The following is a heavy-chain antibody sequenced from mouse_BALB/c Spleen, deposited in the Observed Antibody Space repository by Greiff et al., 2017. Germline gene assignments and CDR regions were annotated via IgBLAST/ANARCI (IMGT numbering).Heavy chain of an antibody. CDR2: IWAGGST. CDR3: ARDPNYYGSSYGAMDY. D-gene: IGHD1-1*01. V-gene: IGHV2-9*02. J-gene: IGHJ4*01. CDR1: GFSLTSYG. Sequence: QVQLKESGPGLVAPSQSLSITCTVSGFSLTSYGVHWVRQPPGKGLEWLGVIWAGGSTNYNSALMSRLSISKDNSKSQVFLKMNSLQTDDTAMYYCARDPNYYGSSYGAMDYWGQGTSVTVSS.